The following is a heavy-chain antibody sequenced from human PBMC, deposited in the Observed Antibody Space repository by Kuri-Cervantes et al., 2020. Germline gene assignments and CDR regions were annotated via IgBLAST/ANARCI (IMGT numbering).Heavy chain of an antibody. Sequence: GGSLRLSCAASGFTFSSYAMHWVRQAPGKGLEWVAVISYDGSNKYYADSVKGRFTISRDNPKNTLYLQMNSLRAEDTAVYYCARDQGGMPTVNYYYGMDVWGQGTTVTVSS. V-gene: IGHV3-30-3*01. CDR1: GFTFSSYA. CDR2: ISYDGSNK. J-gene: IGHJ6*02. D-gene: IGHD4-17*01. CDR3: ARDQGGMPTVNYYYGMDV.